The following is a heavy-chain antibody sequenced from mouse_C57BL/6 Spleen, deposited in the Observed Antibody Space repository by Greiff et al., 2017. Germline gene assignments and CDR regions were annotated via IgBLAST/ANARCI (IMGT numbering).Heavy chain of an antibody. J-gene: IGHJ1*03. CDR2: IRLKSDNYAT. Sequence: EVKLLESGGGLVQPGGSMKLSCVASGFTFSNYWMNWVRQSPEKGLEWVAQIRLKSDNYATHYAESVKGRFTISRVDSQSSVYLQMNNLRAEDTGIYYCTGYGSSPYWYFDVWGTGTTVTVSS. D-gene: IGHD1-1*01. V-gene: IGHV6-3*01. CDR1: GFTFSNYW. CDR3: TGYGSSPYWYFDV.